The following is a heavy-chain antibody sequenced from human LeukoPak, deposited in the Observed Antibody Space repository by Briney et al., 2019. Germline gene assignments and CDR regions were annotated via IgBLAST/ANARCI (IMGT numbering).Heavy chain of an antibody. V-gene: IGHV4-61*02. D-gene: IGHD3-3*01. Sequence: SETLSLTCTVSGGSISSGSYYWSWIRQPAGKGLEWIGRIYTSGSTNYNPSLKSRVTISVDTSKNQFSLKLSSVTAADTAVYYCARDYDFWSDYYFDYWGQGILVIVSS. CDR3: ARDYDFWSDYYFDY. CDR1: GGSISSGSYY. CDR2: IYTSGST. J-gene: IGHJ4*02.